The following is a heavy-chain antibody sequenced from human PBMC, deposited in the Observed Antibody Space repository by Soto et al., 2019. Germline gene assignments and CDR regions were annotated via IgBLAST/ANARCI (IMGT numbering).Heavy chain of an antibody. CDR1: GDSLSSGGHY. V-gene: IGHV4-31*03. CDR2: IYDSVNT. D-gene: IGHD3-9*01. J-gene: IGHJ4*02. CDR3: ARVDKRGYFAILTDY. Sequence: SETLSLTCTVSGDSLSSGGHYWGWIRQHPGKGLEWIGHIYDSVNTYYSPSLRSRVTISADMSKNQFSLNLRSVTAADTAAYYCARVDKRGYFAILTDYWGQGTLVTVSS.